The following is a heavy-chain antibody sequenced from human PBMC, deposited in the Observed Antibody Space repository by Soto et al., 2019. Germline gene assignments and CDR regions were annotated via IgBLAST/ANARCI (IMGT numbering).Heavy chain of an antibody. V-gene: IGHV4-39*01. J-gene: IGHJ6*02. Sequence: SETLSLTCTVSGGSISSSSYYWGWIRQPPGKGLEWIGSIYYSGSTYYNPSLKSRVTISVDTSKNQFSLKLSSVTAADTAVYYCARQEADYDILTGYYRMYGMDVWGQGTTGTVS. CDR2: IYYSGST. CDR1: GGSISSSSYY. CDR3: ARQEADYDILTGYYRMYGMDV. D-gene: IGHD3-9*01.